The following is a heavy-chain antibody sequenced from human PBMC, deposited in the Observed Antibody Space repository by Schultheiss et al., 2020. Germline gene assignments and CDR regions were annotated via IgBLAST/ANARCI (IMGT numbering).Heavy chain of an antibody. V-gene: IGHV1-3*01. J-gene: IGHJ4*02. CDR1: GFTFTSSA. D-gene: IGHD4-17*01. CDR3: ARLPRYGDSYYLDY. CDR2: INAGNGNT. Sequence: ASVTVSFKASGFTFTSSAMHWVRQAPGQRLEWMGWINAGNGNTKYSKEFQGRVTITTDTSASTAYMELSGLRSEDTAVFYCARLPRYGDSYYLDYWGQGTLVNGS.